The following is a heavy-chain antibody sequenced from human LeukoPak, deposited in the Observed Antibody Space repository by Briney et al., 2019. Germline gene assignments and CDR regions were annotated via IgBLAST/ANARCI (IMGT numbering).Heavy chain of an antibody. CDR1: GYTFTGYY. CDR2: INPNSGAT. D-gene: IGHD1-14*01. CDR3: ARERAYTASVGY. Sequence: GPSVKVSCTASGYTFTGYYMHWVRQAPGQGLEGMGWINPNSGATNYAQKFQGRVTMSRDTSNSTAYMELSRLRSDDTAVYYCARERAYTASVGYWGQGTLVTVSS. J-gene: IGHJ4*02. V-gene: IGHV1-2*02.